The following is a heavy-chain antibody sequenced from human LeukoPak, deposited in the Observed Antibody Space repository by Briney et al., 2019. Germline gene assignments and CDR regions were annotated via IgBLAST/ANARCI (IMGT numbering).Heavy chain of an antibody. V-gene: IGHV3-7*04. Sequence: GGSLRLSCAASGFTFSTYWMTWVRQAPGKGPEWVANIKEDGSATYYVDSVKGRFTISRDNAKNSLYVQMNSLRGEDTAVYYCTRCITGDGMDVWGQGTTVTVSS. D-gene: IGHD7-27*01. CDR1: GFTFSTYW. CDR2: IKEDGSAT. CDR3: TRCITGDGMDV. J-gene: IGHJ6*02.